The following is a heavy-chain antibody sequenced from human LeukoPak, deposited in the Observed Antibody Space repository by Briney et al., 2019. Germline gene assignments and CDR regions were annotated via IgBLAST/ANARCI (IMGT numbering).Heavy chain of an antibody. Sequence: SETLSLTCTVSGGSISNYYWSWIRQPAGKGLEWIGRMYSDGSTNYNPSVRSRVIMSIDTSKKQFSLKVTSVTAADTAVYYCARAIVGVTDAFDIWGQGTTVAVSS. J-gene: IGHJ3*02. CDR3: ARAIVGVTDAFDI. D-gene: IGHD1-26*01. CDR2: MYSDGST. CDR1: GGSISNYY. V-gene: IGHV4-4*07.